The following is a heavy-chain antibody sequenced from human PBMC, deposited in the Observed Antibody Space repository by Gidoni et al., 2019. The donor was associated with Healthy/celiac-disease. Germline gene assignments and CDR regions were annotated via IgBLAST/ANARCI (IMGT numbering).Heavy chain of an antibody. V-gene: IGHV3-48*03. Sequence: EVQLVESGGGLVQPGGSLRLSCAASGFTFSRYEMNWVRQAPGKGLEWVSYISSSGSTIYYADSVKGRFTISRDNAKNSLYLQMNSLRAEDTAVYYCARDSYCGGSCTTYYYYGMDVWGQGTTVTVSS. CDR3: ARDSYCGGSCTTYYYYGMDV. CDR2: ISSSGSTI. D-gene: IGHD2-15*01. CDR1: GFTFSRYE. J-gene: IGHJ6*02.